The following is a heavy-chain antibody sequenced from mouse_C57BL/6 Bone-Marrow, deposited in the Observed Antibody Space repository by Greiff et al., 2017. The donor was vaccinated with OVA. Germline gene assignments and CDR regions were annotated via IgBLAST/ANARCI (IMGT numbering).Heavy chain of an antibody. D-gene: IGHD2-5*01. CDR2: IYPGSGST. CDR1: GYTFTSYW. Sequence: QVQLKQPGAELVKPGASVKMSCKASGYTFTSYWITWVKQRPGQGLEWIGDIYPGSGSTNYNEKFKSQATLTVDTSSSKAYMQLSSLTSEDSAVYYCASYYSNYGDWYFDVWGTGTTVTVSS. J-gene: IGHJ1*03. CDR3: ASYYSNYGDWYFDV. V-gene: IGHV1-55*01.